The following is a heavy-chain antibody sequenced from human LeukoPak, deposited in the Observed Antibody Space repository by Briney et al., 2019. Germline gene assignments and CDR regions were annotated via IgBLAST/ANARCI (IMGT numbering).Heavy chain of an antibody. CDR2: ISTRGSAM. V-gene: IGHV3-48*02. J-gene: IGHJ4*02. CDR1: GFTFSRYT. CDR3: ASSGSYRFDY. Sequence: GGSLRLSCAASGFTFSRYTLNWFRQPPGRGRKWVSHISTRGSAMYYADSVKGRFTISRDNAKDSLYLQMNSLRDEDTAVYYCASSGSYRFDYWGQGTLVTVSS. D-gene: IGHD1-26*01.